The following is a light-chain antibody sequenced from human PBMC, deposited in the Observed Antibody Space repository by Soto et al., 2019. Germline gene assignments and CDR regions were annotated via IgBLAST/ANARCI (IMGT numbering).Light chain of an antibody. CDR1: QRISDY. Sequence: EIVLTQSPATLSLSPGERATFSCRASQRISDYLAWYQQRPGQAPRLLIFQASNRATGVPERFTGSGSGTDFTLTISSLEPEDFAVYYCQQRSDWPALTFGGGTQVE. J-gene: IGKJ4*01. CDR2: QAS. CDR3: QQRSDWPALT. V-gene: IGKV3-11*01.